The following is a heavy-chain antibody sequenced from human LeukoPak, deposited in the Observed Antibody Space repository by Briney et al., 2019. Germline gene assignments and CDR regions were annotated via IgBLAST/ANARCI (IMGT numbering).Heavy chain of an antibody. CDR2: IIPIYGTT. Sequence: ASVKVSCKASGYSFSSYAISWVRQAPGQGLEWMGGIIPIYGTTRYAQKFKGRVTITADEYTSTAYMELTSLRQEDTAVYYCARHFDFWSVENWFDPWGQGTLVTVSS. J-gene: IGHJ5*02. D-gene: IGHD3-3*01. CDR3: ARHFDFWSVENWFDP. V-gene: IGHV1-69*13. CDR1: GYSFSSYA.